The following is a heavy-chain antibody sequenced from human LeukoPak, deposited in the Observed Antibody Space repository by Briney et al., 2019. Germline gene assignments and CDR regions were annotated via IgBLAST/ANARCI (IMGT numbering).Heavy chain of an antibody. J-gene: IGHJ5*02. D-gene: IGHD2-2*01. V-gene: IGHV5-51*01. CDR2: IYPGDSDT. Sequence: GESLKISCKGSGYRFTSYWIGWVRQMPGKGLEWMGIIYPGDSDTRYSPSFQGQVTISADKSISTAYLQWSSLKASDTAFYYCTSHTSGNWFDPWGQGTLVTVSS. CDR1: GYRFTSYW. CDR3: TSHTSGNWFDP.